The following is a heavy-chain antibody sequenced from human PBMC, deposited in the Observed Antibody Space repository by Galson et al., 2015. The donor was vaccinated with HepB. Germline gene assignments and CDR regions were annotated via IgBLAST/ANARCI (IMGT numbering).Heavy chain of an antibody. CDR1: GFRFRSDG. D-gene: IGHD3-10*01. J-gene: IGHJ1*01. Sequence: SLRLSCAASGFRFRSDGMHWVRQAPGKGLEWVAGISYDGGKEHYEDSVKGRFTISRDNSKDTLYLLMNTLRPEDTAHYYCARDGRYYGTDLGAHHWGQGTLVVVSS. CDR3: ARDGRYYGTDLGAHH. CDR2: ISYDGGKE. V-gene: IGHV3-30*03.